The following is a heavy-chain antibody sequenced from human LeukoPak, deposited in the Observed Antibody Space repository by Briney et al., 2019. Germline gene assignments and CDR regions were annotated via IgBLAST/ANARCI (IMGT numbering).Heavy chain of an antibody. CDR2: INPNSGGT. V-gene: IGHV1-2*02. D-gene: IGHD2-2*01. CDR1: GYTFTGYY. J-gene: IGHJ6*02. Sequence: ASVKVSCKASGYTFTGYYMHWVRQAPGQGLEWMGWINPNSGGTNYAQKFQGRVTMTTDTSTSTAYMELRSLRSDDTAVYYCARDQDIVVVQDNDTYGMDVWGQGTTVTVSS. CDR3: ARDQDIVVVQDNDTYGMDV.